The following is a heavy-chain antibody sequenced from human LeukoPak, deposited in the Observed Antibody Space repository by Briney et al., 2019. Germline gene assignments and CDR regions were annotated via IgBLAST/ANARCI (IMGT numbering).Heavy chain of an antibody. CDR2: INHSGST. D-gene: IGHD3-10*01. V-gene: IGHV4-34*01. CDR1: GGSFSGYY. Sequence: PSETLSLTCAVYGGSFSGYYWSWIRQPPGKGLEWIGEINHSGSTNYNPSLKSRVTISVDTSKNQFSPKLSSVTAADTAVYYCARAGYWNYYGSGSYYSFDYWGQGTLVTVSS. J-gene: IGHJ4*01. CDR3: ARAGYWNYYGSGSYYSFDY.